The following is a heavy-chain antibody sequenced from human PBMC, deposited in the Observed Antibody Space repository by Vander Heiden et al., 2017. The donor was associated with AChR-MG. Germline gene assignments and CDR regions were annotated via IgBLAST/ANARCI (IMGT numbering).Heavy chain of an antibody. Sequence: QVQLQESGPGPVKPSETLSLTCTVPDGSISSYYWSWIRQPPGKGLEWIGYIYYSGSTNYNPSLKSRVTISVDTSKNQFSLKLSSVPAADTAVYYCARGYFGSGSYPFDYWGQGTLVTVAS. D-gene: IGHD3-10*01. CDR2: IYYSGST. CDR3: ARGYFGSGSYPFDY. J-gene: IGHJ4*02. V-gene: IGHV4-59*01. CDR1: DGSISSYY.